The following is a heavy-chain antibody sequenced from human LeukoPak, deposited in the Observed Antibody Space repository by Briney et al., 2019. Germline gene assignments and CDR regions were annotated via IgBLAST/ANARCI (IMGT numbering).Heavy chain of an antibody. D-gene: IGHD5-24*01. CDR2: IHTGGNT. V-gene: IGHV3-53*01. Sequence: PGGSLRLSCAASGFTFSSYSMNWVRQAPGKGLEWVSVIHTGGNTYYADSVKGRFTISRDNSKNTVYLQMNSLRADDTAVYYCARCRDGYNFDYWGRGTLVTVSS. CDR3: ARCRDGYNFDY. CDR1: GFTFSSYS. J-gene: IGHJ4*02.